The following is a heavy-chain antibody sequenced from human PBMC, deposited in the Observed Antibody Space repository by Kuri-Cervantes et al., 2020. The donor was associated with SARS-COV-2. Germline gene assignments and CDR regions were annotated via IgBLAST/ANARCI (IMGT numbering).Heavy chain of an antibody. J-gene: IGHJ4*02. CDR1: GFPFGDYA. CDR2: IRSKAYGGTT. CDR3: TRDDFWSGYYYY. Sequence: GGSLRLSCTASGFPFGDYAMSWVRQAPGRGLEWVGFIRSKAYGGTTEYAASVKGRFTISRDDSKSIAYLQMNSLKTEDTAVYYCTRDDFWSGYYYYWGQGTLVTVSS. V-gene: IGHV3-49*04. D-gene: IGHD3-3*01.